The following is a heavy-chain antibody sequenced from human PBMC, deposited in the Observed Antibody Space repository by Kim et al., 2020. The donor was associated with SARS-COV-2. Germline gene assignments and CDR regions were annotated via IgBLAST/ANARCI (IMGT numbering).Heavy chain of an antibody. CDR1: GGSVSSGSYY. CDR3: ARDHAYYYGSGRRWPRKYFDL. Sequence: SETLSLTCTVSGGSVSSGSYYWSWIRQPPGKGLEWIGYIYYSGSTNYNPSLKSRVTISVDTSKNQFSLKLSSVTAADTAVYYCARDHAYYYGSGRRWPRKYFDLWGRGTLVTVSS. J-gene: IGHJ2*01. CDR2: IYYSGST. V-gene: IGHV4-61*01. D-gene: IGHD3-10*01.